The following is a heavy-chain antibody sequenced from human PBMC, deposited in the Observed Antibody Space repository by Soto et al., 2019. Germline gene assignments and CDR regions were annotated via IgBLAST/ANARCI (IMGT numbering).Heavy chain of an antibody. CDR3: ARARIQYSSSSGFDY. CDR2: IYYSGST. CDR1: GGSISSGGYY. V-gene: IGHV4-31*03. Sequence: SETLSLTCTVSGGSISSGGYYWSWIRQHPGKGLEWIGYIYYSGSTYYNPSLKSRVTISVDTSKNQFSLKLSSVTAADTAVYYCARARIQYSSSSGFDYWGQGTLVTVS. D-gene: IGHD6-6*01. J-gene: IGHJ4*02.